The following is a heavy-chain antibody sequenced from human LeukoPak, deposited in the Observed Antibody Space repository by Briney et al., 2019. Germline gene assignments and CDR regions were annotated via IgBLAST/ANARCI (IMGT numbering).Heavy chain of an antibody. V-gene: IGHV5-51*01. CDR3: ARRGGDSSSWYRYYFDY. J-gene: IGHJ4*02. CDR2: IYPGDSDT. D-gene: IGHD6-13*01. CDR1: GYSFTSYW. Sequence: GESLKISCKGSGYSFTSYWIGWVRQMPGKGLEWMGIIYPGDSDTRYNPSFQGQVTISADKSISTAYLQWSSLKASDTAMYYCARRGGDSSSWYRYYFDYWGQGTLVTVSS.